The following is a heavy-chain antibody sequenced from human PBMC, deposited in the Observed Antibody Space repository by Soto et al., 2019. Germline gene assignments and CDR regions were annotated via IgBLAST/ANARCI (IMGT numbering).Heavy chain of an antibody. J-gene: IGHJ4*02. D-gene: IGHD3-22*01. V-gene: IGHV3-23*01. CDR3: AKDSEGGYYYDSSGYLDY. CDR2: ISGSGGST. Sequence: GGSLRLSCAASGFTCSSYAMSWVRQAPGKGLEWVSAISGSGGSTYYADSVKGRFTISRDNSKNTLYLQMNSLRAEDTAVYYYAKDSEGGYYYDSSGYLDYWGQGTLVTVSS. CDR1: GFTCSSYA.